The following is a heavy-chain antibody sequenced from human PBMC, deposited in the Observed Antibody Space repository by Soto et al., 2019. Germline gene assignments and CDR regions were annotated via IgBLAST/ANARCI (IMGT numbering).Heavy chain of an antibody. CDR1: GFTFSSYA. CDR2: ISGSGGST. J-gene: IGHJ4*02. CDR3: AQDSTAMVVLFDY. V-gene: IGHV3-23*01. D-gene: IGHD5-18*01. Sequence: GRPLRLSCAASGFTFSSYAMSWVRQAPGKGLEWVSAISGSGGSTYYADPVKGRFTISRDNSKNTLYLQMNSLRAEDTAVYYCAQDSTAMVVLFDYWGQGTLVTVSS.